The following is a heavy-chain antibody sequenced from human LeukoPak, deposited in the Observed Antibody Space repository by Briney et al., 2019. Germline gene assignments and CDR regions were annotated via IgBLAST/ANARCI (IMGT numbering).Heavy chain of an antibody. D-gene: IGHD6-19*01. CDR2: IYSGGST. CDR3: ARDGDSSGWIYYMDV. CDR1: GFTVSSNY. V-gene: IGHV3-66*01. J-gene: IGHJ6*03. Sequence: GGSLRLSCTVSGFTVSSNYMSWVRQAPGKGLEWVSVIYSGGSTYYADSVKGRFTISRDNSKNTLYLQMNSLRAEDTAVYYCARDGDSSGWIYYMDVWGKGTTVTISS.